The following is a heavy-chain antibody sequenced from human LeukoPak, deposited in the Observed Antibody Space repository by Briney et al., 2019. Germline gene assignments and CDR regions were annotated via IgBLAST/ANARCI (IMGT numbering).Heavy chain of an antibody. CDR2: IYYSGST. V-gene: IGHV4-59*08. Sequence: SETLSLTCTVSGGSISSYYWSWIRQPPGKGLEWIGYIYYSGSTNFNPSLKSRVTISVDTSKNQFSLKLSSVTAADTAVYYCARRRGDDFWSGYHDYWGQGTLVTVSS. D-gene: IGHD3-3*01. CDR3: ARRRGDDFWSGYHDY. CDR1: GGSISSYY. J-gene: IGHJ4*02.